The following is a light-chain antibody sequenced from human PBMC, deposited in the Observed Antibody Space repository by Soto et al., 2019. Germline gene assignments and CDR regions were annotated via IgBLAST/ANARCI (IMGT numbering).Light chain of an antibody. CDR1: SGHSNYA. CDR2: LNSDGSH. CDR3: QTWGSGIVV. Sequence: QPVLTQSPSASASLGASVKLTCTLSSGHSNYAIAWHQQQSEKGPRYLMKLNSDGSHSKGDGIPYRFSGSSSGAARYLTISSHQSEDEADYYCQTWGSGIVVFGGGTKLTVL. V-gene: IGLV4-69*01. J-gene: IGLJ2*01.